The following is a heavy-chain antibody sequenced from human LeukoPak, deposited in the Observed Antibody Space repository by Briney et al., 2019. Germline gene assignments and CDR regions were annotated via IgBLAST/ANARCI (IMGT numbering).Heavy chain of an antibody. J-gene: IGHJ4*02. Sequence: LRLSCAASGFTFSDYYMSWIRQPAGKGLESIGHISTSGSTNYNPSLKSRVTMSVDTSKNQFSLKLSSVTAADTAVYYCARVRYSDSSVLTRKRSYYFDYWGQGTLVTVSS. D-gene: IGHD3-22*01. CDR2: ISTSGST. CDR1: GFTFSDYY. V-gene: IGHV4-4*07. CDR3: ARVRYSDSSVLTRKRSYYFDY.